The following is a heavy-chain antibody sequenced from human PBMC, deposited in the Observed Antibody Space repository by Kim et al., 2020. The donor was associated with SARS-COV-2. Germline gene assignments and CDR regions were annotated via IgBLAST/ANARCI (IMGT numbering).Heavy chain of an antibody. D-gene: IGHD2-15*01. V-gene: IGHV3-23*01. CDR2: ISGNGDRT. CDR3: AKSPDLGHCSGRSCGYFDP. CDR1: GFTFRNYA. Sequence: GGSLRLSCVASGFTFRNYAMSWVRQAPGKGLEWVSGISGNGDRTYNADSVKGRFTISRDNSKNMLYLQMNSLRAEDTAVYYCAKSPDLGHCSGRSCGYFDPWGQGTLVTVSS. J-gene: IGHJ5*01.